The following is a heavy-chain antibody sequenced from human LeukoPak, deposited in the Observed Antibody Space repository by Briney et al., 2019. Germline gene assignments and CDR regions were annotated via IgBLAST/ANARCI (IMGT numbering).Heavy chain of an antibody. CDR2: IYTSGST. D-gene: IGHD2-15*01. V-gene: IGHV4-4*07. CDR3: TIYSNWFDP. CDR1: GGSISSYY. J-gene: IGHJ5*02. Sequence: KTSETLSLTCTVSGGSISSYYWSWIRQPAGKGLEWIGRIYTSGSTNYNPSLKSRVTISVDRSKNQFSLKLTSVTAADTAVYYCTIYSNWFDPWGQGTLVTVSS.